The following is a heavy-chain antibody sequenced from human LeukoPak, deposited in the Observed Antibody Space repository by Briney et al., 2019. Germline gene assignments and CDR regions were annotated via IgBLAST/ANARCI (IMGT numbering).Heavy chain of an antibody. CDR2: TSSSDAGT. D-gene: IGHD6-13*01. CDR1: GFTLSTYA. Sequence: PGGSLRLSCAASGFTLSTYAMSWVRQTPGKGLEWVAATSSSDAGTYHADSVRGRFTISRDNAKNSLYLQMNSLRAEDTAVYYCARAPFVAAAGSGDIDYWGQGTLVTVSS. J-gene: IGHJ4*02. CDR3: ARAPFVAAAGSGDIDY. V-gene: IGHV3-23*01.